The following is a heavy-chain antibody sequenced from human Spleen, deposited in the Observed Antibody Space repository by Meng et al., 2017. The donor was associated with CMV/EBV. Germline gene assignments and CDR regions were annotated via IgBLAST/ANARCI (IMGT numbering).Heavy chain of an antibody. V-gene: IGHV4-34*01. CDR2: INHSGST. CDR1: GFSFGTYW. CDR3: ARGGGVASLDY. J-gene: IGHJ4*02. D-gene: IGHD2-15*01. Sequence: ESLKISCSASGFSFGTYWMTWVRQAPGKRLEWIGEINHSGSTNYNPSLKSRVTISVDTSKNQFSLKLSSVTAADTAVYYCARGGGVASLDYWGQGTLVTVSS.